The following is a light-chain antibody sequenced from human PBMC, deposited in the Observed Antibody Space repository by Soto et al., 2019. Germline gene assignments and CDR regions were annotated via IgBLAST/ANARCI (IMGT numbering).Light chain of an antibody. J-gene: IGLJ3*02. CDR1: SGDVGSYNL. CDR2: EGT. CDR3: CSYAGSSWV. V-gene: IGLV2-23*01. Sequence: QSVLTQPASVSGSPGQSITISCTGTSGDVGSYNLVSWYQQHPGKAPKLMIYEGTKRPSGVSNRFSGSKSGSTASLTISGLQAEDEADYYCCSYAGSSWVFGGGTKLTVL.